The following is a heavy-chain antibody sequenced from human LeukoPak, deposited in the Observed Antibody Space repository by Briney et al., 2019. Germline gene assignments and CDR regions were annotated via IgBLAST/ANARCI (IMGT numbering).Heavy chain of an antibody. Sequence: GGSLRLSCAASGFTFSTSSMNWVRQTPGKGLEWVSYISSTSNTIDYADSVKGRFTISRDNAKNSMYPQINSLRDEDTAVYYCARFSSWSAPGDYWGQGTLVTVSS. D-gene: IGHD6-13*01. CDR3: ARFSSWSAPGDY. J-gene: IGHJ4*02. V-gene: IGHV3-48*02. CDR1: GFTFSTSS. CDR2: ISSTSNTI.